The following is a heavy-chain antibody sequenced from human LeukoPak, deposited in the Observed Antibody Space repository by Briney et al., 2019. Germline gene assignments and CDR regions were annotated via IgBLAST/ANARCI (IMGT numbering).Heavy chain of an antibody. V-gene: IGHV1-2*02. J-gene: IGHJ6*03. Sequence: ASVKVSCKASGYTFTGYYMHWVRQAPGQGLEWMGWINPNSGGTNYAQKFQGRVTMTRDTSISTAYMELSRLRSDDTAVHYCARVWFEQLVGYYYYYMDVWGKGTTVTVSS. CDR1: GYTFTGYY. D-gene: IGHD6-13*01. CDR3: ARVWFEQLVGYYYYYMDV. CDR2: INPNSGGT.